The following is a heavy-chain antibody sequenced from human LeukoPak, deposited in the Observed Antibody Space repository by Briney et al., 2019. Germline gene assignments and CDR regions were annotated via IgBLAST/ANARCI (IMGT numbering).Heavy chain of an antibody. V-gene: IGHV4-59*01. CDR2: IYYSGST. CDR3: ARAHFTMYDFWSGYSRGGGYYGMDV. Sequence: PSETLSLTCTVSGGSISSYYWSWIRQPPGKGLEWIGYIYYSGSTNYNPSLKSRVTISVDTSKNQFSLKLSSVTAAGTAMYYCARAHFTMYDFWSGYSRGGGYYGMDVWGQGTTVTVSS. J-gene: IGHJ6*02. D-gene: IGHD3-3*01. CDR1: GGSISSYY.